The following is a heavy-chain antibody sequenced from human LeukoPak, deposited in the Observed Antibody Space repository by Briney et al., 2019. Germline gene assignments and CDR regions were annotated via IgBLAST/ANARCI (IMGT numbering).Heavy chain of an antibody. CDR1: GITFDDYA. D-gene: IGHD3-16*01. J-gene: IGHJ4*02. Sequence: PGGSLRLSCAASGITFDDYAMHWVRQTPGKGLEWVSLISGDGARTYYADSVKGRFTISRDNSKNSLYLQMNSLTTEDAALYYCAKDSEGEHPRWVGCGGQGTLVTVSS. CDR3: AKDSEGEHPRWVGC. CDR2: ISGDGART. V-gene: IGHV3-43*02.